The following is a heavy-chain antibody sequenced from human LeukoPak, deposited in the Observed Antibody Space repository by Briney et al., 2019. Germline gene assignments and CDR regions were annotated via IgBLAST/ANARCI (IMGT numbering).Heavy chain of an antibody. CDR2: IYYSGST. CDR1: GGSISSSSYY. Sequence: SETLSLTCTVSGGSISSSSYYWGWIRQPPGKGLEWIGSIYYSGSTYYNPSLKSRVTISVDTSKNQFSLKLSSVTAADTAVYYCARLDLTTALFDYWGQGTLVTVSS. J-gene: IGHJ4*02. V-gene: IGHV4-39*01. CDR3: ARLDLTTALFDY. D-gene: IGHD4-11*01.